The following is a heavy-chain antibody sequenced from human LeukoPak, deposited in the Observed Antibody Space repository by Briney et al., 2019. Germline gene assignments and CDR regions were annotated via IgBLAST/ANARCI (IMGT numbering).Heavy chain of an antibody. V-gene: IGHV4-34*01. J-gene: IGHJ6*03. CDR1: GGSFSDYH. CDR2: INHSGNS. CDR3: ARTILVVPTSYFYFYHMDV. Sequence: SETLSLTCGISGGSFSDYHWTWIRQPPGKRLEWIGEINHSGNSNYNPSLKSRVTISVDTSKNQFSLSLSSVTAADAAVYYCARTILVVPTSYFYFYHMDVWGKGTTVTVSS. D-gene: IGHD2-2*01.